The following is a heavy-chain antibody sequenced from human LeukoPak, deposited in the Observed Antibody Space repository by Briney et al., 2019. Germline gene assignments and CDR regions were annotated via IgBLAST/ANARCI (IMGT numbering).Heavy chain of an antibody. D-gene: IGHD6-19*01. CDR3: AKGGWLDDF. CDR1: GFTFSSYW. J-gene: IGHJ4*02. CDR2: IKQDGSEK. Sequence: GGSLRLSCAASGFTFSSYWMSWVRQAPGKGLEWVADIKQDGSEKYYVDSVKGRFTISRDNSNNTLYLQMNSLRAEDTAIYYCAKGGWLDDFWGQGTLVTVSS. V-gene: IGHV3-7*03.